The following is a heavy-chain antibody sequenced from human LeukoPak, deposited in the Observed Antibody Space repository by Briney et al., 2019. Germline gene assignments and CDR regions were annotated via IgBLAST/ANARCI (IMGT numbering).Heavy chain of an antibody. Sequence: GRFLRLSCAASGFTFSSYAMHWVRQAPGKGLEWVAVISYDGGITNYAYSVKGRFTISRDNSKNTLYLQLNSLRAEDAAVYYCARDSTYYYASGSSGPHYFDYWGQGTLVTVSS. J-gene: IGHJ4*02. CDR3: ARDSTYYYASGSSGPHYFDY. V-gene: IGHV3-30*01. D-gene: IGHD3-10*01. CDR1: GFTFSSYA. CDR2: ISYDGGIT.